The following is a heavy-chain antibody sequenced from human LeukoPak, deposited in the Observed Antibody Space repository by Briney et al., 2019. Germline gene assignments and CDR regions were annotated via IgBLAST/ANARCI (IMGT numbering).Heavy chain of an antibody. D-gene: IGHD6-19*01. Sequence: GGSLRLSCAASGFTFSSYAMSWVRQAPEKGLEWVSAISGSGGSTYYADSVKGRFTISRDNSKNTLYLQMNSLRAEDTAVYYCAKGVYSSGWSPFDYWGQGTLVTVSS. CDR3: AKGVYSSGWSPFDY. V-gene: IGHV3-23*01. CDR2: ISGSGGST. CDR1: GFTFSSYA. J-gene: IGHJ4*02.